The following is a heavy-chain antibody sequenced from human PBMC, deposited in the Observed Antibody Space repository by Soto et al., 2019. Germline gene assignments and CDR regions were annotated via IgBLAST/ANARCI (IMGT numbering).Heavy chain of an antibody. CDR2: VSAGGDNT. V-gene: IGHV3-23*01. CDR3: AKGPLRPYYFDY. D-gene: IGHD4-17*01. CDR1: GFTFGNYA. J-gene: IGHJ4*02. Sequence: GGALRLSCTASGFTFGNYAMHWVRQAPGKGLEWVSRVSAGGDNTDYADAVKGRFTISRDNSKNTLFLQMTSLRAEDTALYYCAKGPLRPYYFDYWGPGTMVTVSS.